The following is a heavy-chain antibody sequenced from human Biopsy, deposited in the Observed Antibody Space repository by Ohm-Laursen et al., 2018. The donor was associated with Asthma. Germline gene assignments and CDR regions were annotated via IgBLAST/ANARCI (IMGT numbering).Heavy chain of an antibody. CDR3: ARKAGSCISRTCYSLDF. V-gene: IGHV1-69*13. CDR2: INSVFGTT. J-gene: IGHJ4*02. D-gene: IGHD2-2*01. Sequence: GASVKVSCKSLGGTFNTYVIGWVRQAPGQGLEWMGGINSVFGTTTYPQKFQDRVTITADDSTSTVYTELGSLRSEDTAVYYCARKAGSCISRTCYSLDFWGQGTLVTVSS. CDR1: GGTFNTYV.